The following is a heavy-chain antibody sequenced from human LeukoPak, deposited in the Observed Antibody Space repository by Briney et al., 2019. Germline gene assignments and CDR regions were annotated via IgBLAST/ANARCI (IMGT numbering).Heavy chain of an antibody. J-gene: IGHJ3*02. CDR1: GGSISSYY. CDR3: ASRQSIGYWANDAFDI. Sequence: KTSETLSLTCTVSGGSISSYYWSWIRQPPGKGLEWIGEINHSGSTNYNPSLKSRVTISVDTSKNQFSLKLSSVTAADTAVYYCASRQSIGYWANDAFDIWGQGTMVTVSS. CDR2: INHSGST. D-gene: IGHD3-22*01. V-gene: IGHV4-34*01.